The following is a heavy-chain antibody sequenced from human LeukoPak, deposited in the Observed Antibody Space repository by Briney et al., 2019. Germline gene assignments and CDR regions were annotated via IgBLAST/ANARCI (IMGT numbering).Heavy chain of an antibody. J-gene: IGHJ4*02. Sequence: SETLSLTCTVSGGSISSSSYYWGWLRQPPGKGLEWIGSIYYSGSTYYNPSLKSRVTISVDTSKNQFSLKMSYTTAADTAVYYCARAAAGGSSSGLQFDYWGQGTLVTVSS. D-gene: IGHD6-6*01. CDR1: GGSISSSSYY. CDR2: IYYSGST. V-gene: IGHV4-39*07. CDR3: ARAAAGGSSSGLQFDY.